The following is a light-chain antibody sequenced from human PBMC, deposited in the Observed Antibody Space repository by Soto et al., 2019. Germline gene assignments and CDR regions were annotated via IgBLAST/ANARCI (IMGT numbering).Light chain of an antibody. CDR3: QKYNNGPLT. CDR2: AAS. J-gene: IGKJ4*01. Sequence: DIQMTQSPSSLSASVGDRVTITCRASQGISSYLAWFQQKPGKVPKLLIYAASTLQSGVPSRFSGSGSGTDFTLTISSLQPEDVATYYWQKYNNGPLTFGGGTNVEIK. CDR1: QGISSY. V-gene: IGKV1-27*01.